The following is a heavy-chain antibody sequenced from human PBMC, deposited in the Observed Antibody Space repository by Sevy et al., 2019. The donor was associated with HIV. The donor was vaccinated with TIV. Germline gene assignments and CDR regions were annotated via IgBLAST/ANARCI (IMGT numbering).Heavy chain of an antibody. CDR2: ISGSGGST. Sequence: GGSLRLSCAASGFTFSSYAMSWVRQAPGKGLEWVSAISGSGGSTYYADSVKGRFTISRDNSKNTLYLQMNSLRAEDTAVYYCARAGQHGIVGATTGLHAFDIWGQGTMVTVSS. CDR1: GFTFSSYA. V-gene: IGHV3-23*01. J-gene: IGHJ3*02. D-gene: IGHD1-26*01. CDR3: ARAGQHGIVGATTGLHAFDI.